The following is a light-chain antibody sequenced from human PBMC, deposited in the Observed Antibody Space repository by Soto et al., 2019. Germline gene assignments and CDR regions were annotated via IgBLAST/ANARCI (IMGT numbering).Light chain of an antibody. J-gene: IGLJ1*01. Sequence: QSVLTQPASVSWSPGQSIAISCTWTSGVIGTYNLVSWYQQHPGKAPKLMISEVNKRPSGVSDRFSGSKSGDTASLTISGLRTEDEADYYCCSFAGSGTGVFGTGTKVTVL. CDR2: EVN. CDR1: SGVIGTYNL. CDR3: CSFAGSGTGV. V-gene: IGLV2-23*02.